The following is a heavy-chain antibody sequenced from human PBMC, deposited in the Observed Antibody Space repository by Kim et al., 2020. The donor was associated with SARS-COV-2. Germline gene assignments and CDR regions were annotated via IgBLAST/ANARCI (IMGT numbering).Heavy chain of an antibody. CDR1: GFTFSSYA. CDR2: ISGSGGST. CDR3: ALIMKIYDSSGYNNGDPFDY. D-gene: IGHD3-22*01. V-gene: IGHV3-23*01. Sequence: GGSLRLSCAASGFTFSSYAMSWVRQAPGKGLEWVSAISGSGGSTYYADSVKGRFTISRDNSKNTLYLQMNSLRAEDTAVYYCALIMKIYDSSGYNNGDPFDYWGQGTLVTVSS. J-gene: IGHJ4*02.